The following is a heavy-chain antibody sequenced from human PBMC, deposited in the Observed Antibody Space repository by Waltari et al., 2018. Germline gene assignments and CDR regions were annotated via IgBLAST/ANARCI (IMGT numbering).Heavy chain of an antibody. J-gene: IGHJ4*02. CDR3: ARAFEGRGSNHGALGY. D-gene: IGHD1-26*01. Sequence: QVQLVQSGTEVKKPGSSVKVSCRASGGTFSSYAISWVRQAPGQGLEWMGRIMPLVDIANYAQKFQGRVTSTADKSTSTAFMEVTSLTSEDTAVYYCARAFEGRGSNHGALGYWGQGTLVTVSS. CDR2: IMPLVDIA. V-gene: IGHV1-69*04. CDR1: GGTFSSYA.